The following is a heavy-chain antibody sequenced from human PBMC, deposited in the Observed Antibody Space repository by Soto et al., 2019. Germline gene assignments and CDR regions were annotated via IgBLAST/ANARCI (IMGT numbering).Heavy chain of an antibody. CDR2: ISGSGGKT. V-gene: IGHV3-23*01. J-gene: IGHJ3*02. CDR3: AKDVRGIYAFDI. Sequence: GGSLRLSCAASGFTFSTYAMSWVRQASGKGLEWVSGISGSGGKTYYTDSVKGRFTISIDNSKNTLYLQMHSLSADDTAMYYCAKDVRGIYAFDIWGQGTMVTVSS. CDR1: GFTFSTYA. D-gene: IGHD3-10*02.